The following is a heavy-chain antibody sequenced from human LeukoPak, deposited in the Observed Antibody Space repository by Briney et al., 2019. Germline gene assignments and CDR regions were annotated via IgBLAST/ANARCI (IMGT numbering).Heavy chain of an antibody. Sequence: AGGSLRLSCAASGFTFSSNLMHWVRQAPGKGLVWISRISGDGRGTNYAASVKGRFTISRDNAKNTLYLQMDSFRAEDTAMYFCAIQLGGNVFWGQGTLVTVSS. CDR1: GFTFSSNL. CDR3: AIQLGGNVF. V-gene: IGHV3-74*01. D-gene: IGHD3-16*01. CDR2: ISGDGRGT. J-gene: IGHJ4*02.